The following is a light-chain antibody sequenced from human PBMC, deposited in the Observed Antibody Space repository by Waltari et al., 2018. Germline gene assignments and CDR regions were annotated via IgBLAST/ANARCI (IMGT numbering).Light chain of an antibody. CDR1: NIGSKS. CDR3: QVWDSNSDHVV. Sequence: SYVLTQPPSVSVAPGKTARITCGGRNIGSKSVHWYHQKPGQAPVLVIYYDTERPSGLPRLFAASNSGNTATPTISRVEAGDEADYYCQVWDSNSDHVVFGGGTKLTVL. V-gene: IGLV3-21*04. J-gene: IGLJ3*02. CDR2: YDT.